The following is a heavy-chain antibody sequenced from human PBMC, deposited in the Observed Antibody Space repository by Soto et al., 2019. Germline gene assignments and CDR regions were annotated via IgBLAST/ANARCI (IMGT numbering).Heavy chain of an antibody. J-gene: IGHJ6*02. D-gene: IGHD3-9*01. Sequence: SETLSLTCTVSGDSIRSGNHYWSWIRQPPGKGLEWIGYIYYSGSTYYSPSLKGRVTISVDTSKNQFSLKLNSVTAADTAVYYCAIVDILTVYGCMDVWGQGTTVTVSS. V-gene: IGHV4-30-4*01. CDR1: GDSIRSGNHY. CDR3: AIVDILTVYGCMDV. CDR2: IYYSGST.